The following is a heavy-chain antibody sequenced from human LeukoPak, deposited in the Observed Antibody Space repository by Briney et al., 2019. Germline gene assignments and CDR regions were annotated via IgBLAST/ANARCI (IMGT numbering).Heavy chain of an antibody. J-gene: IGHJ4*02. CDR3: ARNRYGSGSYLEDY. Sequence: EASVKVSCKASGYTFTGYYMHWVRQAPGQELEWMGWINPNSGGTNYAQKFQGRVTMTRDTSISTAYMELSRLRSDDTAVYYCARNRYGSGSYLEDYWGQGTLVTVSS. CDR1: GYTFTGYY. CDR2: INPNSGGT. V-gene: IGHV1-2*02. D-gene: IGHD3-10*01.